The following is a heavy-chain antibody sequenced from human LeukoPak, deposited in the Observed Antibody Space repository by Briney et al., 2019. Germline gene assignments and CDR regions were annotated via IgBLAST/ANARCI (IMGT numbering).Heavy chain of an antibody. J-gene: IGHJ5*02. CDR2: IYYSGST. Sequence: SETLSLTCTVSGGSISSYYWSWIRQPTGKGLEWIGYIYYSGSTNYNPSLKSRVTISVDTSKNQFSLKLSSVTAADTAVYYCARISRAPKRWFDPWGQGTLVTVSS. D-gene: IGHD6-13*01. CDR1: GGSISSYY. CDR3: ARISRAPKRWFDP. V-gene: IGHV4-59*01.